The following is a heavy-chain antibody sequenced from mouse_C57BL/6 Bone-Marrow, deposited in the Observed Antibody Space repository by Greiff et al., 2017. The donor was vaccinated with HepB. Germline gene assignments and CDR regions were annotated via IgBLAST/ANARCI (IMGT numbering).Heavy chain of an antibody. CDR1: GYTFTSYW. Sequence: QVQLQQSGAELVKPGASVKLSCKASGYTFTSYWIHWVKQRPGQGLEWIGMIHPNSGSTNYNEKFKSKATLTVDKSSSTAYMQLSSLTSEDSAVYYYARPGGSSPWFAYWGQGTLVTVSA. V-gene: IGHV1-64*01. CDR2: IHPNSGST. CDR3: ARPGGSSPWFAY. D-gene: IGHD1-1*01. J-gene: IGHJ3*01.